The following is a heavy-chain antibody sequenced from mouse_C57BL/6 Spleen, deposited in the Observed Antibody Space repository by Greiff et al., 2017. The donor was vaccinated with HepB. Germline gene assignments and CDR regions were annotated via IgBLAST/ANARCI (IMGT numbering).Heavy chain of an antibody. D-gene: IGHD6-1*01. CDR2: IDPANGNT. V-gene: IGHV14-3*01. CDR3: ARLWDY. Sequence: EVQLVESVAELVRPGASVKLSCTASGFNIKNTYMPWVKQRPEQGLEWIGRIDPANGNTKYAPKFQGKATITADTSSNTAYLQLSSLTSEDTAIYYCARLWDYWGQGTTLTVSS. J-gene: IGHJ2*01. CDR1: GFNIKNTY.